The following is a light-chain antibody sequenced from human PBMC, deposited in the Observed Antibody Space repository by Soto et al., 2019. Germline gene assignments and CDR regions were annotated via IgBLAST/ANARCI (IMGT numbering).Light chain of an antibody. CDR2: GVS. Sequence: DIQLTQSPSSLSASVGDRVTITCRASQTITNYLNWYQQKPGKAPRLLIYGVSSLHSGVPSRFSGSGSGTDFTLTISSLQPEDFATYYCQQSFSAPVFTFGPGTKVDIK. CDR3: QQSFSAPVFT. V-gene: IGKV1-39*01. CDR1: QTITNY. J-gene: IGKJ3*01.